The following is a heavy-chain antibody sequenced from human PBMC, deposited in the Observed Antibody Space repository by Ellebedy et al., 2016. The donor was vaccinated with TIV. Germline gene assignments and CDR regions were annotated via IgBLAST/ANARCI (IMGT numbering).Heavy chain of an antibody. V-gene: IGHV3-30-3*01. J-gene: IGHJ2*01. Sequence: GGSLRLXCAASGFTFSSYAMHWVRQAPGKGLEWVAVISYDGSNKYYADSVKGRFTISRDNSKNTLYLQMNSLRAEDTAVYYCARVPIDCSSTSCHQAGYWYFDLWGRGTLVTVSS. CDR2: ISYDGSNK. D-gene: IGHD2-2*01. CDR1: GFTFSSYA. CDR3: ARVPIDCSSTSCHQAGYWYFDL.